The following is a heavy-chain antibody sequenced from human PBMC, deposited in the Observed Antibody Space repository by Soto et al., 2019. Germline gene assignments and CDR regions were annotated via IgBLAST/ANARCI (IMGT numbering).Heavy chain of an antibody. V-gene: IGHV4-30-4*01. CDR2: IYYNGDT. CDR3: AREGGDFVQVPYY. D-gene: IGHD3-3*01. J-gene: IGHJ4*02. Sequence: QVRLQESGPKLVRPSQTLSLTCSVSGVSINRGDYYWSWIRQSPGRGLEWIGSIYYNGDTNYNPSLGSRVTMSVYTSKNQCFLALQSVVAADTAVYFCAREGGDFVQVPYYWGQGTLITVSS. CDR1: GVSINRGDYY.